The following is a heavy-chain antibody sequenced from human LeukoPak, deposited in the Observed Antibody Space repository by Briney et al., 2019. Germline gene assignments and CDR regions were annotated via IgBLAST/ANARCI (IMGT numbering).Heavy chain of an antibody. Sequence: SETLSLTCTVSGGSISSHYRSWIRQPPGKGLEWIGYIYYSGSTSYNPSLKSRVTISVDTSKNQFSLKLSSVTAADTAVYYCARESCTNGVCYEFFDYWGQGTLVTVSS. CDR1: GGSISSHY. D-gene: IGHD2-8*01. CDR3: ARESCTNGVCYEFFDY. J-gene: IGHJ4*02. V-gene: IGHV4-59*11. CDR2: IYYSGST.